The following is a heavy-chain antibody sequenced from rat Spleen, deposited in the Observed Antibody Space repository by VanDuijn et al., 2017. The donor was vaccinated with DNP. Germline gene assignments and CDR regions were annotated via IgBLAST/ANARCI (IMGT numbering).Heavy chain of an antibody. CDR2: ITSSGGST. Sequence: EVQLVESGGGLVQPGRSMKLSCAASGFTFSNYYMAWVRQAPTKGLEWVAAITSSGGSTYYPDSVKGRFTISRDNAKNTLYLQMDSLRFEDTATYHCATQWPFVYWGQGTLVTVSS. CDR1: GFTFSNYY. J-gene: IGHJ3*01. CDR3: ATQWPFVY. V-gene: IGHV5-25*01.